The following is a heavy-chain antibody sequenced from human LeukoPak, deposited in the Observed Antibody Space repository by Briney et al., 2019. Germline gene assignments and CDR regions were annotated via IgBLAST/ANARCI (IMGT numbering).Heavy chain of an antibody. CDR3: ARRGYDILTGYHLIDY. CDR2: IYYSGST. D-gene: IGHD3-9*01. V-gene: IGHV4-39*01. J-gene: IGHJ4*02. Sequence: SETLSLTCTVSGGSISGSSYYWGWIRQPPGKGLEWIGSIYYSGSTYYNPSLKSRVTISVDTSKNQFSLKLSSVTAADTAVYYCARRGYDILTGYHLIDYWGQGTLVTVSS. CDR1: GGSISGSSYY.